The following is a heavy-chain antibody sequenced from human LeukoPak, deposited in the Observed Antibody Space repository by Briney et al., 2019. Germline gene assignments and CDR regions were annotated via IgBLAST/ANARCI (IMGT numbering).Heavy chain of an antibody. D-gene: IGHD2-2*01. J-gene: IGHJ6*02. CDR1: GSTFSSYA. V-gene: IGHV3-23*01. CDR3: SRYCSTTTCPGYYYGMDI. Sequence: GGSLRLSCAASGSTFSSYAMSWVRQAPGKGLEWVSVISGSGGTTYYAESVKGRFTISRDNSKNTLYLQINSLRAEDTAVYYCSRYCSTTTCPGYYYGMDIWGQGTPVTVSS. CDR2: ISGSGGTT.